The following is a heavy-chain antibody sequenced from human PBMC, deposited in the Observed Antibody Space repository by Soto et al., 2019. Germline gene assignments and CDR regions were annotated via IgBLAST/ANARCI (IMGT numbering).Heavy chain of an antibody. CDR3: AIRESQGPFDY. D-gene: IGHD1-26*01. CDR2: IYYSGTT. Sequence: QVQLQESGPGLVKPSDTLSLTCAVSGYSISSSNCWGWIRQPPGKGLEWIGYIYYSGTTYYNQSLTSRVTMSVDTSKNQFSLKLTSVTAVDTAGYYCAIRESQGPFDYWGQRTLVTVSS. J-gene: IGHJ4*02. V-gene: IGHV4-28*01. CDR1: GYSISSSNC.